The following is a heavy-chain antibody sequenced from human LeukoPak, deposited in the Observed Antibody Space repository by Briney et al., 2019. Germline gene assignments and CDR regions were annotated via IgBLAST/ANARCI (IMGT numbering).Heavy chain of an antibody. CDR1: GGSISSSSYY. Sequence: SETLSLTCTVSGGSISSSSYYWGWIRQPPGKGLEWIGSIYYSGSTYYNPSLKSRVTISVDTSKNQFSLKLSSVTAADTAVYYCAREWGALSDSSGFDYWGQGTLVTVSS. J-gene: IGHJ4*02. CDR3: AREWGALSDSSGFDY. CDR2: IYYSGST. V-gene: IGHV4-39*07. D-gene: IGHD3-22*01.